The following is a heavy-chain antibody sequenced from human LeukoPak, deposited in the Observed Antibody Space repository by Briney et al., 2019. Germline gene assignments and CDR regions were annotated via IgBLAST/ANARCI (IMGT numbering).Heavy chain of an antibody. D-gene: IGHD2-2*01. CDR1: GYTFTGYH. V-gene: IGHV1-2*02. CDR2: INPNSGGT. Sequence: ASVKVSCKASGYTFTGYHMHWVRQAPGQGLEWMGWINPNSGGTNYAQKFQGRVTMTRDTSISTAYMELSRLRSDDTAVYYCARVNCSSTSCYFYFDYWGQGTLVTVSS. J-gene: IGHJ4*02. CDR3: ARVNCSSTSCYFYFDY.